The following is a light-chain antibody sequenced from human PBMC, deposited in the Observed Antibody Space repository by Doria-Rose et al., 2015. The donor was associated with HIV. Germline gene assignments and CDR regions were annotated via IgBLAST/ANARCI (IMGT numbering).Light chain of an antibody. Sequence: DIQVTQSPESLGMSLGERATLNCKSNQSLLYTSKNYLAWYQQKPGQPSKLLSYWASTRQSGVPARFSGSGSGTDFTLTISSLEAEDVAVYYCQQYYDTPSFGPGTTVDIK. CDR2: WAS. CDR3: QQYYDTPS. J-gene: IGKJ3*01. CDR1: QSLLYTSKNY. V-gene: IGKV4-1*01.